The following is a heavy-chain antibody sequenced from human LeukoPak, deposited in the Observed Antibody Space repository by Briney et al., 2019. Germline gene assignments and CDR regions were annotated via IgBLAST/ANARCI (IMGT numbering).Heavy chain of an antibody. CDR2: IQYDGSNK. J-gene: IGHJ4*02. CDR3: AKDNGSGSRPFDY. V-gene: IGHV3-30*02. D-gene: IGHD3-10*01. Sequence: PGGSLRLSCAASGFTFSSYAMSWVRQAPGKGLEWVAFIQYDGSNKYYADSVKGRFTISRDNSKNTLYLQMNSLRAEDTAVYYCAKDNGSGSRPFDYWGQGTLVTVSS. CDR1: GFTFSSYA.